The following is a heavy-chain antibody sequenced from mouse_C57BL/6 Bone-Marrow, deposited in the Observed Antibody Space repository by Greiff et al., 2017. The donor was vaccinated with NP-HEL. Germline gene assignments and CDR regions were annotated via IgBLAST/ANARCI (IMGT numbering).Heavy chain of an antibody. CDR2: ISYDGSN. Sequence: VQLVESGPGLVKPSQSLSLTCSVTGYSITSGYYWNWIRQFPGNKLEWMGYISYDGSNNYNPSLKNRISITRDTSKNQFFLKLNSVTTEDTATYYCARAGYGNSFYYAMDYWGQGTSVTVSS. J-gene: IGHJ4*01. CDR1: GYSITSGYY. V-gene: IGHV3-6*01. CDR3: ARAGYGNSFYYAMDY. D-gene: IGHD2-1*01.